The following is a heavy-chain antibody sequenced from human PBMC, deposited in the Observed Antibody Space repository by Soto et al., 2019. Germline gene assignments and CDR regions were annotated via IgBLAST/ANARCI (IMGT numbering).Heavy chain of an antibody. D-gene: IGHD6-13*01. CDR2: IKQDGSET. J-gene: IGHJ4*02. CDR1: GFTFSNYW. Sequence: PGGSLRLSCAASGFTFSNYWMGWVRQPPGKGLEWVANIKQDGSETSYMDSMKGRFTISRDNAKNSPYLQMNSLRAEDTAVYYCAAWPRSSWFDYWGQGALVTVSS. V-gene: IGHV3-7*05. CDR3: AAWPRSSWFDY.